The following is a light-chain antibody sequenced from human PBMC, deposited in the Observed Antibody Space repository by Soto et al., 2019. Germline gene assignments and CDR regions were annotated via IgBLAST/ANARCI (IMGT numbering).Light chain of an antibody. CDR2: GAS. J-gene: IGKJ5*01. Sequence: EIVLTQSPATLSVSTEERATLSCRASQSVGNKLGWYQQRPGEAARLLIIGASTRSTGVPAKFGGGGSGTGFSLTINSLQSEDGANYYCDGYASWSPFTFGHGTRLEIK. CDR1: QSVGNK. V-gene: IGKV3-15*01. CDR3: DGYASWSPFT.